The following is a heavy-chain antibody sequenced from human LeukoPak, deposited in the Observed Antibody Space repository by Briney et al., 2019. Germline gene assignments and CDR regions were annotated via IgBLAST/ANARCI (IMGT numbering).Heavy chain of an antibody. CDR1: GGSISSDY. CDR3: ARGTSRDGYNVYSDY. D-gene: IGHD5-24*01. J-gene: IGHJ4*02. CDR2: IYYSGST. Sequence: SETLSLTCTVSGGSISSDYWSWIRQPPGKGREWIGYIYYSGSTNYNPSLKSRVTISVDTSKNQFSLKLGSVTAADTAVYYCARGTSRDGYNVYSDYWGQGTLVTVSS. V-gene: IGHV4-59*01.